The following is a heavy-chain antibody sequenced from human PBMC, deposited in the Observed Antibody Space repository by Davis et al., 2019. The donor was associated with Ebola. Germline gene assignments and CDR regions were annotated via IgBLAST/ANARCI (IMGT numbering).Heavy chain of an antibody. CDR2: IWYDGSHR. Sequence: GGSLRLSCAASGFTFSSFGIHWVRQAPGKGLEWVSDIWYDGSHRDYVDSVKGRFTISRDNSKNTLYLQMNSLRAEDTAVYYCAKEALWWSPWFDYWGQGTLVTVSS. V-gene: IGHV3-33*06. D-gene: IGHD2-21*01. CDR1: GFTFSSFG. J-gene: IGHJ4*02. CDR3: AKEALWWSPWFDY.